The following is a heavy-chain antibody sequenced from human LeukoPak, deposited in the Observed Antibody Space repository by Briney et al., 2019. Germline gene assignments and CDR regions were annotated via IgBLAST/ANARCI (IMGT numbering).Heavy chain of an antibody. CDR3: AREVYDSSGYPMYNWFDP. J-gene: IGHJ5*02. CDR1: GGSISSSNW. D-gene: IGHD3-22*01. Sequence: SGTLSLTCAVSGGSISSSNWWSWVRQPPGKGLEWIGEIYHSGSTNYNPSLKSRVTISVDKSKNQFSLKLSSVTAADTAVYYCAREVYDSSGYPMYNWFDPWGQGTLVTVSS. CDR2: IYHSGST. V-gene: IGHV4-4*02.